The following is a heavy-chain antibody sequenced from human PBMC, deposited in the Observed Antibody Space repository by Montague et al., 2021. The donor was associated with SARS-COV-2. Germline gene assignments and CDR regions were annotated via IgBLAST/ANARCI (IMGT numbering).Heavy chain of an antibody. CDR1: GFTFSSYA. V-gene: IGHV3-23*01. CDR2: ISGSGGST. D-gene: IGHD4-17*01. J-gene: IGHJ4*02. CDR3: AKAGIKYDYGDFFDY. Sequence: SLRLSCAASGFTFSSYAMSWVRQASGRGLEWVSAISGSGGSTYYADSVKGRFTISRDNSKSTLYLQMNSLRAEDTAVYYCAKAGIKYDYGDFFDYWGQGTLVTVSS.